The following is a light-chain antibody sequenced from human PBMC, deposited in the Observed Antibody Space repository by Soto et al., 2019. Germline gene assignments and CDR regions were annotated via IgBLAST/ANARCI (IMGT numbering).Light chain of an antibody. Sequence: QSVLTQPASVSGSPGQSITISCTGTSSDVGGYNYVSWYQHHPGKAPRLMIYASSNRPSGVSHRFSGSRSGNTASLTISGLQAEDAADYYCSSYTSGTTLYVFGTGTKVTVL. J-gene: IGLJ1*01. V-gene: IGLV2-14*01. CDR1: SSDVGGYNY. CDR2: ASS. CDR3: SSYTSGTTLYV.